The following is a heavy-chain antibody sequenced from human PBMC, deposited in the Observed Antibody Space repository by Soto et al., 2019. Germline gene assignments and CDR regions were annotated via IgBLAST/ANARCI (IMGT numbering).Heavy chain of an antibody. CDR3: ARVRAVAVKGWWFDP. J-gene: IGHJ5*02. CDR2: IDVGSANA. V-gene: IGHV1-58*01. CDR1: GFTFSSSA. D-gene: IGHD6-19*01. Sequence: SVKVSCKTSGFTFSSSAVHWVRQARGHRLQWIGWIDVGSANANYAQMLQERVTISRDMSTSTAYMELSSLRPEDTAVFYCARVRAVAVKGWWFDPWGQGTLVTVSS.